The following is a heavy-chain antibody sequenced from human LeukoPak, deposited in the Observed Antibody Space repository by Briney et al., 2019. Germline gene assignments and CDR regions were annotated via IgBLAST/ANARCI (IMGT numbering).Heavy chain of an antibody. V-gene: IGHV1-8*03. Sequence: ASVKVSCKASGYTFTSYDINWVRQATGQGLEWMGWMNPNSGNTGYAQKFQGRVTITRITSISTAYMELSSLRSEDTAVYYCAGLAYCSSTSCYGFDPWGQGTLVTVSS. D-gene: IGHD2-2*01. CDR1: GYTFTSYD. CDR2: MNPNSGNT. CDR3: AGLAYCSSTSCYGFDP. J-gene: IGHJ5*02.